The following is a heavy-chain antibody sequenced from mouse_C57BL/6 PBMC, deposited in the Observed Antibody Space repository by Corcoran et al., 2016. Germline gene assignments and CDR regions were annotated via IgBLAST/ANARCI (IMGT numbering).Heavy chain of an antibody. V-gene: IGHV1-26*01. D-gene: IGHD2-2*01. CDR2: INPNNGGT. Sequence: EVQLQQSGPELVKPGASVKISCKASGYTFTDYYMNWVKQSHGKSLEWIGDINPNNGGTSYNQKFKGKATLTVDKSSSTAYMELRSLTSEDSAVYYCARWWLRRGPYYAMDYWGQGTSFTVSS. J-gene: IGHJ4*01. CDR1: GYTFTDYY. CDR3: ARWWLRRGPYYAMDY.